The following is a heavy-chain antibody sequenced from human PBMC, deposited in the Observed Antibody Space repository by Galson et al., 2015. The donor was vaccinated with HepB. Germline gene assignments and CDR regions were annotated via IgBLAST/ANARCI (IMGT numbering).Heavy chain of an antibody. Sequence: SVKVSCKASGGTFSSYTISWVRQAPGQGLEWMGRIIPILGIANYAQKFQGRVTITADKSTSTAYMELSSLRSEDTAVYYCARDPIHDYGDYAVYYYYGMDVWGQGTTVTVSS. J-gene: IGHJ6*02. V-gene: IGHV1-69*04. CDR1: GGTFSSYT. CDR3: ARDPIHDYGDYAVYYYYGMDV. CDR2: IIPILGIA. D-gene: IGHD4-17*01.